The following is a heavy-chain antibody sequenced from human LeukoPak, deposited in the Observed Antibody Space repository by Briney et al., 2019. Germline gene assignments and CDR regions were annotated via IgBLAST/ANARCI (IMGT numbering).Heavy chain of an antibody. CDR2: IRYDGSNK. CDR3: AKEDGDTAMVFDY. V-gene: IGHV3-30*02. J-gene: IGHJ4*02. D-gene: IGHD5-18*01. Sequence: GGSLRLSCAASGFTFSSYGMHWVRQAPGKGLEWVAFIRYDGSNKYYADSVKGRFTISRDNSKNTLYLQMNSLRAEDTAVYYCAKEDGDTAMVFDYWGQGTLVTVSS. CDR1: GFTFSSYG.